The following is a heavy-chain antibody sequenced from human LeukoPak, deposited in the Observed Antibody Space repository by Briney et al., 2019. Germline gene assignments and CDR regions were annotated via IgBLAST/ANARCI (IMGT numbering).Heavy chain of an antibody. V-gene: IGHV4-4*07. CDR3: LLGSSGYAGDWYFDL. CDR2: LYTNGTV. J-gene: IGHJ2*01. D-gene: IGHD3-22*01. Sequence: PSETLSLTCSVSGASITRYYWTWIRQPVGKGLEWFGRLYTNGTVNYNPSLRSRVTMSRDTSRNQLSLKLTSVTAADTAVCARLLGSSGYAGDWYFDLWGPGALVTVSS. CDR1: GASITRYY.